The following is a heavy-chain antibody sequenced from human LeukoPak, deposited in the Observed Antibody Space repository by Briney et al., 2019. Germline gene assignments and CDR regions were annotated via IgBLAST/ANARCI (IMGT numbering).Heavy chain of an antibody. V-gene: IGHV3-7*03. CDR3: AKAGYSSGWPPDY. J-gene: IGHJ4*02. D-gene: IGHD6-19*01. CDR1: GFTFSSYW. Sequence: GGSLRLSCAASGFTFSSYWMSWVRQAPGKGLEWVANIKQDGSEKYYVDSVKGRFTISRDNAKNSLYLQMNSLRAEDTAVYYCAKAGYSSGWPPDYWGQGTLVTVSS. CDR2: IKQDGSEK.